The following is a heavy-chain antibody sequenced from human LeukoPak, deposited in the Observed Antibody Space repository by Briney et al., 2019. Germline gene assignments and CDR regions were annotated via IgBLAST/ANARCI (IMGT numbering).Heavy chain of an antibody. CDR1: GYTFTSYY. V-gene: IGHV1-46*01. CDR2: INPSGGST. J-gene: IGHJ5*02. CDR3: ARDPSVDTAMAPDNWFDP. Sequence: GASVKVSCKASGYTFTSYYMHWVRQAPGQGLEWMGIINPSGGSTSYAQEFQGRVTMTRDTSTSTVYMELSSLRSEDTAVYYCARDPSVDTAMAPDNWFDPWGQGTLVTVSS. D-gene: IGHD5-18*01.